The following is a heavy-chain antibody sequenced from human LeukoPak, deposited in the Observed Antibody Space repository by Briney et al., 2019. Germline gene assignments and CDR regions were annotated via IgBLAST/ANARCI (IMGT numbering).Heavy chain of an antibody. CDR1: GFSFGTYW. CDR3: VGAASTWFDP. Sequence: PGGSLRLSCAASGFSFGTYWMHWVRQAPGKGLVWVSRIRRDGGETNYADSVKGRFTISRDNAKNTLYLQMDSLRAEDTAVYYCVGAASTWFDPWGQGILVTVSS. J-gene: IGHJ5*02. V-gene: IGHV3-74*01. CDR2: IRRDGGET.